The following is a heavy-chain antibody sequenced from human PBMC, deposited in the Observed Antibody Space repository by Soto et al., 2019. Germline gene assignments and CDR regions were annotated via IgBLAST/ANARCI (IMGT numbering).Heavy chain of an antibody. CDR3: AKDRIGRSRRIAAAGAFDY. CDR1: GFTFSSSA. Sequence: EVQLLESGGGLVQPGGSLRLSCAASGFTFSSSAMSWVRQAPGKGLEWVSGISGSGGSTDYADSVKGRFTISRDNSKNTLYLQMNSLRAEDTAVYYCAKDRIGRSRRIAAAGAFDYWGQGTLVTVSS. J-gene: IGHJ4*02. D-gene: IGHD6-13*01. V-gene: IGHV3-23*01. CDR2: ISGSGGST.